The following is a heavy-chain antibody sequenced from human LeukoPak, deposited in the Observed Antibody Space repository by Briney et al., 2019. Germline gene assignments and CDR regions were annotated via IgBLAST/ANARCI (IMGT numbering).Heavy chain of an antibody. CDR1: GYTLTELS. Sequence: ASVKVSCKVSGYTLTELSMHWVRQAPGQGLEWMGIINPSGGSTSYAQKFQGRVTMTRDTPTSTVYMELTSLRSEDTAMYYCARDPGLTSSYYYMDVWGKGTTVTVSS. CDR3: ARDPGLTSSYYYMDV. V-gene: IGHV1-46*01. D-gene: IGHD1-14*01. J-gene: IGHJ6*03. CDR2: INPSGGST.